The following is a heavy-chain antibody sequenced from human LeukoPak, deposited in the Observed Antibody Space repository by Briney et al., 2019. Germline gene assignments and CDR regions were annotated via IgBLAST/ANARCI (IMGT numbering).Heavy chain of an antibody. V-gene: IGHV4-59*08. J-gene: IGHJ6*02. D-gene: IGHD6-19*01. CDR1: GGSISSYY. CDR3: ARFSGSGWYLDV. CDR2: IYNSGST. Sequence: SETLSLTCTVSGGSISSYYWSWIRQPPGKGLEWIGYIYNSGSTNYNPSLKSRVTISVDTSKNQFSLKLSSVTAADTAVYYCARFSGSGWYLDVWGQGTTVTVSS.